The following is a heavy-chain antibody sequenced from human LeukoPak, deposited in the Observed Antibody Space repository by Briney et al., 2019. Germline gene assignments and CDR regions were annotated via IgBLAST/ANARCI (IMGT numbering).Heavy chain of an antibody. CDR3: AIAEMVRGVISNFDY. Sequence: SETLSLTCTVSGGSISSGGYYWSWIRQPPGKGLEWIGYIYHSGSTYYNPSLKSRVTISVDRSKNQFSLKLSSVTAADTAVYYCAIAEMVRGVISNFDYWGQGTLVTVSS. V-gene: IGHV4-30-2*01. CDR2: IYHSGST. D-gene: IGHD3-10*01. J-gene: IGHJ4*02. CDR1: GGSISSGGYY.